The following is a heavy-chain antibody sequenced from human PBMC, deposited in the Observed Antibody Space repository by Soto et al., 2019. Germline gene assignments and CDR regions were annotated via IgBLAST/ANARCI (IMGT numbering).Heavy chain of an antibody. D-gene: IGHD6-13*01. Sequence: GGSLRFSCTASGFSLSTSWMTWVCQAPGKGLEWVAVISDDGSNKYYADSVKGRFTISRDNSKNTLYLQMNSLRAEDTAMYYCARDRFASSWSYFDYWGQGTPVTVSS. J-gene: IGHJ4*02. CDR1: GFSLSTSW. CDR2: ISDDGSNK. CDR3: ARDRFASSWSYFDY. V-gene: IGHV3-30-3*01.